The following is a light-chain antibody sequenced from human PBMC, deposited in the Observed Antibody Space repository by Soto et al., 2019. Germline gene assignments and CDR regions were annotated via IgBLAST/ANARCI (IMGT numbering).Light chain of an antibody. CDR2: GNS. V-gene: IGLV1-40*01. CDR3: QSYDNTLSGVV. CDR1: SSNIGAGYD. Sequence: QSVLTQPPSVSGAPGQRVTISCTGSSSNIGAGYDVHWYLHLPGTAPKLLIFGNSHRPSGVPDRFSASKSGTSASLASTGLQAEDEADYYCQSYDNTLSGVVFGGGTKLTVL. J-gene: IGLJ2*01.